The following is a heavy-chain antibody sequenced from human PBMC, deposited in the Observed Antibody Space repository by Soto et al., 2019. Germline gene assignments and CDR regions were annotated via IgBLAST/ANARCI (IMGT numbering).Heavy chain of an antibody. V-gene: IGHV3-30*03. CDR1: GFTFSSFG. D-gene: IGHD5-12*01. J-gene: IGHJ4*02. CDR3: ATERSVVATIPDFDY. Sequence: QVQLVESGGGVVQPGRSLRLSCAASGFTFSSFGMHWVRQAPGKGLEWVAVASYDGSYKYYADSVKGRFTISRDNSKNSLYLQRNSLRAEDTAVYYCATERSVVATIPDFDYWGQGTLVTVSS. CDR2: ASYDGSYK.